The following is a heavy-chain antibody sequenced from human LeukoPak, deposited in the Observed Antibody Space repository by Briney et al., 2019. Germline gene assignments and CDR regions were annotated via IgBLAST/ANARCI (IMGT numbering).Heavy chain of an antibody. Sequence: GGSLRLSCAASGFTVTSNHMNWVRQAPGKGLEWVSIIYTGGTTHYADSLKDRFTISRDDSINTLYLQMNSLRAEDTAVYYCARDSSSHYFDYWGQGTLVTVSS. V-gene: IGHV3-66*01. J-gene: IGHJ4*02. CDR1: GFTVTSNH. CDR2: IYTGGTT. CDR3: ARDSSSHYFDY. D-gene: IGHD6-6*01.